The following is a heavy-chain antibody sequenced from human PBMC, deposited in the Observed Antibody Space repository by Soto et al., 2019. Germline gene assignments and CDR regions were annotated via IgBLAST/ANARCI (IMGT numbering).Heavy chain of an antibody. Sequence: QVQLVESGGGLVKPGGSLRLSCAGSGFTFSDYYMTWMRQAPGKGLEWLSYISGSGGTIYYADSVKGRFTISRDNANNSLFLQMHSLGAEDTAVYYCARNLYYGSGSPHDYWGQGTLVTASS. V-gene: IGHV3-11*01. J-gene: IGHJ4*02. CDR3: ARNLYYGSGSPHDY. CDR2: ISGSGGTI. D-gene: IGHD3-10*01. CDR1: GFTFSDYY.